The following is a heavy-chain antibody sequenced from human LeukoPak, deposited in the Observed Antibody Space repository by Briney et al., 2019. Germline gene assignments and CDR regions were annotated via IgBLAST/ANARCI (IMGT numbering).Heavy chain of an antibody. CDR1: GFTFSSYW. CDR2: IKQDGSEK. V-gene: IGHV3-7*01. D-gene: IGHD3-22*01. J-gene: IGHJ5*02. CDR3: ARGGSFYYDSSGYPGKNWFDP. Sequence: PGGSLRLSCAASGFTFSSYWMSWVRQAPGKGLEWVANIKQDGSEKYYVDSVKGRFTISRDNAKNSLYLQMNSLRAEDTAVYYCARGGSFYYDSSGYPGKNWFDPWGQGTLVTVSS.